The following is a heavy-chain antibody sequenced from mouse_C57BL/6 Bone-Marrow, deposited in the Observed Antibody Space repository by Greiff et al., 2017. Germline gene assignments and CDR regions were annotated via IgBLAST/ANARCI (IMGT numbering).Heavy chain of an antibody. CDR2: IDPSDSYT. V-gene: IGHV1-69*01. Sequence: VQLQQPGAELVMPGASVKLSCKASGYTFTSYWMHWVKQRPGQGLEWIGEIDPSDSYTNYNQKFKGKSTLTVDKSSSPAYMQLSSLTSEDSAVYYCARDSSGYVGYWGQGTTLTVSS. D-gene: IGHD3-2*02. CDR3: ARDSSGYVGY. CDR1: GYTFTSYW. J-gene: IGHJ2*01.